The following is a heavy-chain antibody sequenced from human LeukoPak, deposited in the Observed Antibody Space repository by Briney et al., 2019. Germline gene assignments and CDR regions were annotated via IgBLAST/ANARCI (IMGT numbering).Heavy chain of an antibody. J-gene: IGHJ4*02. D-gene: IGHD3-10*01. Sequence: GGSLRLSCAASGFTFSSYAMSWVRQAPGEGLEWVSAISGGGGSTYYADSVKGPFTISRDTSKNTLYLQINSLRAEDTAVYYCAKSMVRGVIITAYYFDYWGQGTLVTVSS. V-gene: IGHV3-23*01. CDR1: GFTFSSYA. CDR2: ISGGGGST. CDR3: AKSMVRGVIITAYYFDY.